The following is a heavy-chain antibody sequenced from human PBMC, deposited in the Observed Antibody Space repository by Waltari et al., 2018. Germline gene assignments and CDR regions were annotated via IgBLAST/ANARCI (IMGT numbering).Heavy chain of an antibody. CDR3: ARDPDGGAFDI. CDR1: GGSFSGYY. CDR2: INHSGST. V-gene: IGHV4-34*01. D-gene: IGHD2-8*02. J-gene: IGHJ3*02. Sequence: QVQLQQWGAGLLKPSETLSLTCAVYGGSFSGYYWSWIRQPPGKGLEWIGEINHSGSTNYNPSLKSRVTISVDTSKNQFSLKLSSVTAADTAVYYCARDPDGGAFDIWGQGTMVTVSS.